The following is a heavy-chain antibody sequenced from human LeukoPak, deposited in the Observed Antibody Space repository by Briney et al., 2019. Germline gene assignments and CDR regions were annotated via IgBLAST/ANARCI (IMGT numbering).Heavy chain of an antibody. Sequence: GQSLRLSCAPSGFTFNAYGMHWVRQAPAKGLEWVAFISYDGSNIYYGDSVKGRFTISRNNSKNTLYLQMNDLRTEDTAVYYCAKDPDFYYWGQGTLVTVSS. CDR2: ISYDGSNI. CDR3: AKDPDFYY. CDR1: GFTFNAYG. V-gene: IGHV3-30*18. J-gene: IGHJ4*02.